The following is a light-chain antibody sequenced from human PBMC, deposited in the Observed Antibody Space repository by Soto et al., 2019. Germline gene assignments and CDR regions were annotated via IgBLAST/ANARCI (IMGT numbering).Light chain of an antibody. CDR2: DVT. CDR3: SSFTRSSTLVV. V-gene: IGLV2-14*03. Sequence: QSALTQPASVSGSPGQSITISCTGTSSDIGAYNYVSWYQQHPGKVPKLMIYDVTTRPSGVSDRFSGSKSGNTASLTISGLQAEDVADYYCSSFTRSSTLVVFGSGTKLTVL. J-gene: IGLJ1*01. CDR1: SSDIGAYNY.